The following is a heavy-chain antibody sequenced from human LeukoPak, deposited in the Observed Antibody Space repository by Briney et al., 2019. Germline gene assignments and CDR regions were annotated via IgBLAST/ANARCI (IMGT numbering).Heavy chain of an antibody. CDR3: AKNLGPVDY. Sequence: GGSLRLSCAASGFTFNTYAMSWVRQAPGKGLEWVSAISGSGGSTYYADSVKGRFTISRDNSKNTLYLQMNSLGAEDTAVYHCAKNLGPVDYWGQGTLVTVSS. CDR1: GFTFNTYA. CDR2: ISGSGGST. V-gene: IGHV3-23*01. J-gene: IGHJ4*02.